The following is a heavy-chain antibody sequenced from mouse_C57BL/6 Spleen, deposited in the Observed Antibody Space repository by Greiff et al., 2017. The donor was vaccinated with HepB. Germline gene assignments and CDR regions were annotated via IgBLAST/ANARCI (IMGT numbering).Heavy chain of an antibody. V-gene: IGHV1-59*01. D-gene: IGHD4-1*02. J-gene: IGHJ4*01. CDR1: GYTFTSYW. Sequence: QVQLKQPGAELVRPGTSVKLSCKASGYTFTSYWMHWVKQRPGQGLEWIGVIDPSDSYTNYNQKFKGKATLTVDTSSSTAYMQLSSLTSEDSAVYYCARLQLGRNAMDYWGQGTSVTVSS. CDR2: IDPSDSYT. CDR3: ARLQLGRNAMDY.